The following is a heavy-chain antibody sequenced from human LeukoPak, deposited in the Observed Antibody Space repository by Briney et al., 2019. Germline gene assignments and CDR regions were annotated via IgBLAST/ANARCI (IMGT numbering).Heavy chain of an antibody. J-gene: IGHJ4*02. CDR2: ISSSGSTI. CDR1: GFTFSDYY. CDR3: ARSCSGGSCYVFFFDY. Sequence: PGGSLRLSCAASGFTFSDYYMSWIRQAPGKGLEWVSYISSSGSTIYYADSVKGRFTISRDNAKNSLYLQMNSLRAEDTAVYYCARSCSGGSCYVFFFDYWGQGTLVTVSS. V-gene: IGHV3-11*01. D-gene: IGHD2-15*01.